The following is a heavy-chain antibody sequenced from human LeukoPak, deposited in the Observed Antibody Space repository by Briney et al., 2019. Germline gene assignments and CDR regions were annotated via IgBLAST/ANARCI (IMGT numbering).Heavy chain of an antibody. D-gene: IGHD2-15*01. Sequence: GGSLRLSCAASGFTFSSYAMSWVRQAPGKGLKWFSAISGSGGSTYYADSVKGRFTISRDNSKNTLYLQMNSLRAEDTAVYYCAKEQLGISFLVGGSSNGDAFDIWGQGTMVTVSS. J-gene: IGHJ3*02. CDR3: AKEQLGISFLVGGSSNGDAFDI. V-gene: IGHV3-23*01. CDR2: ISGSGGST. CDR1: GFTFSSYA.